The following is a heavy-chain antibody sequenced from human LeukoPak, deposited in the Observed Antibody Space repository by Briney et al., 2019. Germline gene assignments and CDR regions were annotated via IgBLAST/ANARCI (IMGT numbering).Heavy chain of an antibody. V-gene: IGHV1-8*01. CDR1: GYTFTSYD. Sequence: ASVKVSCKASGYTFTSYDINWVRQATGQGLEWMGWMNPNSGNTGYAQKFQGRVTMTRNTSISTAYMELSSLRSEDTAVYYCARAREVGFWSGYYRVTTSNYYYYMDVWGKGTTVTVSS. D-gene: IGHD3-3*01. CDR2: MNPNSGNT. J-gene: IGHJ6*03. CDR3: ARAREVGFWSGYYRVTTSNYYYYMDV.